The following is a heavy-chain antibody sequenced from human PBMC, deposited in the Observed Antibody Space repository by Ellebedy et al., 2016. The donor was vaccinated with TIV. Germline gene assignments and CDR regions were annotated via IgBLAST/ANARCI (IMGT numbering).Heavy chain of an antibody. CDR2: INHSGST. CDR1: GGSFSEYY. D-gene: IGHD6-19*01. CDR3: ARAGAVAIGY. J-gene: IGHJ4*02. Sequence: GSLRLSXAVYGGSFSEYYWTWIRQSPGKGLEWIGEINHSGSTNYNPSLKSRVTISVDTSKNQFSLKLSSVTAADTAVYFCARAGAVAIGYWGQGTLVTVSS. V-gene: IGHV4-34*01.